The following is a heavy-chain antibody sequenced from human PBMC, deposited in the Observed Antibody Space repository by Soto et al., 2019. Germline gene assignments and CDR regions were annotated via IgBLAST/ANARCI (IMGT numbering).Heavy chain of an antibody. CDR2: IWYDGSNK. CDR1: GFTFSSYG. V-gene: IGHV3-33*01. D-gene: IGHD4-17*01. Sequence: QVQLVESGGGVVQPGRSLRLSCAASGFTFSSYGMHWVRQAPGKGLEWVAVIWYDGSNKYYADSVKGRFTISRDNSKNTLYLQMNSLRAEDTAVYYCARDQHDYGVFYYYGMDVWGQGTTVTVSS. J-gene: IGHJ6*02. CDR3: ARDQHDYGVFYYYGMDV.